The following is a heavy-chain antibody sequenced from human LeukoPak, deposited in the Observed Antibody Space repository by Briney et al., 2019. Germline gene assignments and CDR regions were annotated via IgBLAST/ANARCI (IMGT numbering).Heavy chain of an antibody. CDR1: GFTFSDHY. CDR3: ARGGVYDSSGYYLRDAFDI. Sequence: GGSLRLPCAASGFTFSDHYMDWVRQAPGKGLEWVGRTRNKANSYTTEYAASVKGRFTISRDDSKNSLYLQMNSLKTEDTAVYYCARGGVYDSSGYYLRDAFDIWGQGTMVTVSS. CDR2: TRNKANSYTT. J-gene: IGHJ3*02. D-gene: IGHD3-22*01. V-gene: IGHV3-72*01.